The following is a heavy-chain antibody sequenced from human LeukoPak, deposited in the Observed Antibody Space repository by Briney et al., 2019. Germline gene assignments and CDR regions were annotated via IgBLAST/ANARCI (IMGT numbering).Heavy chain of an antibody. Sequence: SETLSLTCTVSGGSISSSSYYWGWIRQPPGKGPEWIGSTYYSGSTYYNPSLKSRVTISVDTSKNQFSLKLSSVTAADTAVYYCASQGTGYSSGWFRFDPWGQGTLVTVSS. CDR2: TYYSGST. D-gene: IGHD6-19*01. J-gene: IGHJ5*02. CDR3: ASQGTGYSSGWFRFDP. CDR1: GGSISSSSYY. V-gene: IGHV4-39*01.